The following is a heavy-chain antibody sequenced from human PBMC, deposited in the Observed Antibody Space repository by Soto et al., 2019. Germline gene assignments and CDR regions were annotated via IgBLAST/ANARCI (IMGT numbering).Heavy chain of an antibody. CDR3: ARLLRWSTGYYYTMDV. CDR2: ISAYNGNI. J-gene: IGHJ6*02. CDR1: GYTFTSHG. V-gene: IGHV1-18*01. D-gene: IGHD4-17*01. Sequence: QVQLLQSGAEMKKPGASVKVSCKASGYTFTSHGITWVRQAPGQGLDWMGWISAYNGNIDYAQKLQGRVTMTTDTATSTAYMELRSLGFDDTAVYYCARLLRWSTGYYYTMDVWGQGTTVSVSS.